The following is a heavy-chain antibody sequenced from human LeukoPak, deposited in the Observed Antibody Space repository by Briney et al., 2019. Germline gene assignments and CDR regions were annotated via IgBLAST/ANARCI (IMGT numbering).Heavy chain of an antibody. J-gene: IGHJ4*02. CDR2: ISYDGSNK. V-gene: IGHV3-30*18. CDR1: GFTFSSYG. D-gene: IGHD6-19*01. CDR3: AKEGQWLGYSDY. Sequence: GGSLRLSCAASGFTFSSYGMHWVRQAPGKGLEWVAVISYDGSNKYYADSVKGRFTISRDNSKNTLYLQMNSLRAEDTAVYYCAKEGQWLGYSDYWGQGTLVTVSS.